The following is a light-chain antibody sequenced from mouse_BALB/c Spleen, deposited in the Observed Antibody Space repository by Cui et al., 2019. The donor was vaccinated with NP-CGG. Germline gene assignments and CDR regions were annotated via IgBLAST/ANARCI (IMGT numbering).Light chain of an antibody. V-gene: IGLV1*01. CDR3: ALWYSNHWV. Sequence: VVMQESAPTTSPGETVTLTCRSSTGAVTTSNYANWVQEKPDHLFTGLIGGTNNRAPGVPARFSGSLIGDKAALTITGAQTEDEAIYFCALWYSNHWVFGGGTKLTVL. CDR2: GTN. J-gene: IGLJ1*01. CDR1: TGAVTTSNY.